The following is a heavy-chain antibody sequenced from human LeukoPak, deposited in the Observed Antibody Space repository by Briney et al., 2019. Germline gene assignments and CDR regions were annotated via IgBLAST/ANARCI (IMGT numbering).Heavy chain of an antibody. CDR3: ARGRYGDYH. V-gene: IGHV3-74*01. D-gene: IGHD4-17*01. CDR2: INPDGSTT. CDR1: GFTFTNYW. J-gene: IGHJ4*02. Sequence: GGSLRLSCAASGFTFTNYWMFWVRQFPGKGLVWVSGINPDGSTTTYADSVKGRFTISRENAKSTLYLHMNILRVEDTAVYYCARGRYGDYHWGQGTLVTVSS.